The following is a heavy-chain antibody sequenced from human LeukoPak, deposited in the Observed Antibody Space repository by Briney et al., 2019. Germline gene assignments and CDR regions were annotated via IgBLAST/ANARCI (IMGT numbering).Heavy chain of an antibody. D-gene: IGHD3-22*01. CDR1: GFTFSSYD. Sequence: GGSLRLSCAASGFTFSSYDMTWVRQAPGKGLEWVSSISSSSSYIYYADSVKGRFTISRDNAKNSLYLQMNSLRAEDTAVYYCARDRGIYYYDSSGYEPWGQGTLVTVSS. CDR2: ISSSSSYI. V-gene: IGHV3-21*01. CDR3: ARDRGIYYYDSSGYEP. J-gene: IGHJ5*02.